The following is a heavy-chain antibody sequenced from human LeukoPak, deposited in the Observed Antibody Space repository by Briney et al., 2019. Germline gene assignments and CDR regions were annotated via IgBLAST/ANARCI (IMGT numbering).Heavy chain of an antibody. V-gene: IGHV3-23*01. Sequence: GGSLRLSCAASGFTFSSYAMSWVRQAPGKGLEWVSAISGSGGSTYYADSVKGRFTISRDNSKNTLYLQMNSLRAEDTAVYYCAKSAYSSGWYAKDEEYYLDYWGQGTLVTVSS. CDR3: AKSAYSSGWYAKDEEYYLDY. CDR1: GFTFSSYA. CDR2: ISGSGGST. D-gene: IGHD6-19*01. J-gene: IGHJ4*02.